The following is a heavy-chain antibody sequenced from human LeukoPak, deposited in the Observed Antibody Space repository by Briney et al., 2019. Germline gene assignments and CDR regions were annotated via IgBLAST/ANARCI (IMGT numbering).Heavy chain of an antibody. CDR3: ARDRSMATENFDY. CDR1: GFTFGIHG. Sequence: GGSLRLSCVGSGFTFGIHGMNWVRQAPGKGLEWVSFISTSSTYIKYADSLKGRFTVSRDNVKSSLYLQMSSLTAEDTAVYYCARDRSMATENFDYWGQGTLVTVSS. V-gene: IGHV3-21*06. CDR2: ISTSSTYI. J-gene: IGHJ4*02. D-gene: IGHD5-24*01.